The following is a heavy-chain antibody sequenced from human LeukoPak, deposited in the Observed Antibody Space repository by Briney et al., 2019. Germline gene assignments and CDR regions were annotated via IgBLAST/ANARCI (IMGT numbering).Heavy chain of an antibody. D-gene: IGHD6-19*01. Sequence: ASVKVSCKASGYTFTGYYMHWVRQAPGQGLEWMGWINPNSGDTNYAQKFQGRVTMTRDTSISTAYMELSRLRSDDTAVYYCARNVGRHKQWLVPYTFDYWGQGTLVTVSS. CDR1: GYTFTGYY. CDR3: ARNVGRHKQWLVPYTFDY. V-gene: IGHV1-2*02. J-gene: IGHJ4*02. CDR2: INPNSGDT.